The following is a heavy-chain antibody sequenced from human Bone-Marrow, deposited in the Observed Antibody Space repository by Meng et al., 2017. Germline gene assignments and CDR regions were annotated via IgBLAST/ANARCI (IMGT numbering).Heavy chain of an antibody. CDR1: GGSIRSSGYY. J-gene: IGHJ5*02. V-gene: IGHV4-39*01. D-gene: IGHD3-16*01. CDR3: ARLNLGAPFDP. Sequence: QLQLQESGPGLVKPSETLSLTCTVSGGSIRSSGYYWGWVRQPPGKQLEFMGSFFYGRGAYYNPSLQSRVTISVDTSTNQLSLKVISVTAADTAVYYCARLNLGAPFDPWGQGTLVTVSS. CDR2: FFYGRGA.